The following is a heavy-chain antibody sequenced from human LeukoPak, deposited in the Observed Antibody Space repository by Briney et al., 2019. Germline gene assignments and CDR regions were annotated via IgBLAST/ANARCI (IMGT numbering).Heavy chain of an antibody. Sequence: PSETLSLTCTVSGGSISSSSSYWGWIRQPPGKGLEWIGSIYYSGSTYYNPSLKSRVTISVDTSKNQFSLKLSSVTAADTAVYYCARRRLSGGYYDAFDIWGQGTMVTVSS. CDR1: GGSISSSSSY. D-gene: IGHD3-22*01. CDR3: ARRRLSGGYYDAFDI. J-gene: IGHJ3*02. V-gene: IGHV4-39*01. CDR2: IYYSGST.